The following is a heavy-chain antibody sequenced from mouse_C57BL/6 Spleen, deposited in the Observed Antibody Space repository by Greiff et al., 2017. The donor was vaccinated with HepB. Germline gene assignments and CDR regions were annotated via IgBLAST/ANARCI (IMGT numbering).Heavy chain of an antibody. Sequence: EVKLMESGEGLVKPGGSLKLSCAASGFTFSSYAMSWVRQTPEKRLEWVAYISSGGDYIYYADTVKGRFTISRDNARNTLYLQMSSLKSEDTAMYYCTRPYDYDEGNAMDYWGQGTSVTVSS. V-gene: IGHV5-9-1*02. CDR1: GFTFSSYA. J-gene: IGHJ4*01. CDR3: TRPYDYDEGNAMDY. D-gene: IGHD2-4*01. CDR2: ISSGGDYI.